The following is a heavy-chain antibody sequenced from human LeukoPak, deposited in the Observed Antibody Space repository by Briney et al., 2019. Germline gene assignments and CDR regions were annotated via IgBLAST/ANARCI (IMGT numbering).Heavy chain of an antibody. D-gene: IGHD5-24*01. V-gene: IGHV1-18*01. Sequence: ASVKVSCKASGYTFTSYGIGWVRQAPGQGLEWMGWISAYNGDTNYARKLQGRVTMTTDISTSTAYMELRSLRSDDTPVYYCARHHRDGYHSGLRYIDYWGQGTLVTVSS. J-gene: IGHJ4*02. CDR3: ARHHRDGYHSGLRYIDY. CDR1: GYTFTSYG. CDR2: ISAYNGDT.